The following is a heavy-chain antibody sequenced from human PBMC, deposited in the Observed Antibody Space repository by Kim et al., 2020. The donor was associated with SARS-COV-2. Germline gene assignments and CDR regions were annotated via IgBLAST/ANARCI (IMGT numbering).Heavy chain of an antibody. CDR3: VRLIAY. J-gene: IGHJ4*02. CDR1: GFIFSNYW. CDR2: IRTEGSVK. Sequence: GGSLRLSCAASGFIFSNYWMSWVRQAPGKGPECVAYIRTEGSVKFYVDSVRGRFSISRDNAQKSLYLQMNSLRAEDTALYYCVRLIAYWGQGTLVTVSS. V-gene: IGHV3-7*03.